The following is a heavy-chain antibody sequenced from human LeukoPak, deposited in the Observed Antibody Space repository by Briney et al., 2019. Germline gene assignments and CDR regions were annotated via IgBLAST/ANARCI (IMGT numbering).Heavy chain of an antibody. J-gene: IGHJ3*02. D-gene: IGHD3-10*01. CDR3: AKGSSGAPGDAFDI. CDR1: GFTFDDYA. CDR2: ISWNSGSL. V-gene: IGHV3-9*01. Sequence: GRSLRLSCAASGFTFDDYAMHWVRQAPGKGLEWVSGISWNSGSLGYADSVKGRFTIFRDNAKNSLYLQMNSLRAEDTAFYYCAKGSSGAPGDAFDIWGQGTMVTVSS.